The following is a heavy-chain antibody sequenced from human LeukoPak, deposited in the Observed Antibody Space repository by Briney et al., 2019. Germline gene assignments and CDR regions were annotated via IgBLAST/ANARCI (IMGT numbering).Heavy chain of an antibody. CDR1: GFTFSSYA. V-gene: IGHV3-23*01. D-gene: IGHD3-3*01. CDR2: ISGSGGST. J-gene: IGHJ6*03. Sequence: GRSLRLSCAASGFTFSSYAMSWVRQAPGKGLEWVSAISGSGGSTYYADSVKGRFTISRDNSKNTLYLQMNSLRAEDTAVYYCARVLRFLEWLLNYMDVWGKGTTVTVS. CDR3: ARVLRFLEWLLNYMDV.